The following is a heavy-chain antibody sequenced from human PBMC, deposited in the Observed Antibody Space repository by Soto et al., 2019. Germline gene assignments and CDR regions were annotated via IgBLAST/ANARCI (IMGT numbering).Heavy chain of an antibody. Sequence: QVQLVQSGAEVKKPGSSVKFSCKASGGTFSSYAISWVRQAPGQGLEWMGGSIPIFGTANYAQKFQGRVTITADESTSTAYMELSSLRSEDTAVYYCARSPWFGELSPHPAPQTFAYWGQGTLVTVSS. CDR2: SIPIFGTA. D-gene: IGHD3-10*01. J-gene: IGHJ4*02. V-gene: IGHV1-69*01. CDR3: ARSPWFGELSPHPAPQTFAY. CDR1: GGTFSSYA.